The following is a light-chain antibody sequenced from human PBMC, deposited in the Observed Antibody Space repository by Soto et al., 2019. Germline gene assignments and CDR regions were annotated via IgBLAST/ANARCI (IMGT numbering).Light chain of an antibody. V-gene: IGKV1-39*01. Sequence: DIQMTQSPSSLSASVGDRVTITCRASQSISSYLNWYQQKPGKAPKLLIYAASSLQSGVPSRFSGSGSGTDFTLTTSSLQPEDFETYYCQQCYSTPITFGQGTRLEIK. CDR3: QQCYSTPIT. CDR1: QSISSY. J-gene: IGKJ5*01. CDR2: AAS.